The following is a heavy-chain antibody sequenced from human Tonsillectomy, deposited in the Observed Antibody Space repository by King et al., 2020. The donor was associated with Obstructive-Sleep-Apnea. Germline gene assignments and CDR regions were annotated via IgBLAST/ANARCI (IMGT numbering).Heavy chain of an antibody. Sequence: VQLVESGGGLVQPGGSLRLSCAASGFTFSSYWMSWVRQAPGKGLEWVANIKQDGSEKYYVDSVKGRFTISRDNAKNSLYLQMNSLRAEDTAVYYCARNLAVAGTGHNYFDYWGQGTLVTVSS. CDR1: GFTFSSYW. CDR3: ARNLAVAGTGHNYFDY. D-gene: IGHD6-19*01. V-gene: IGHV3-7*03. J-gene: IGHJ4*02. CDR2: IKQDGSEK.